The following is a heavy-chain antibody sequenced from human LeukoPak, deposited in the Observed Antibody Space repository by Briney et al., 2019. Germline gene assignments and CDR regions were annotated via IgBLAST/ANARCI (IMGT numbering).Heavy chain of an antibody. Sequence: GASVKVSCKASGYTFTSYHLHWVRQAPGQGLEWMGIINPSGGSPNYAQKFQGRVTMTRDMSTSTVNMELSSLRSEDTAVYYCARYEDTSAYYFDYWGQGTLVTVSS. J-gene: IGHJ4*02. CDR1: GYTFTSYH. V-gene: IGHV1-46*01. CDR3: ARYEDTSAYYFDY. CDR2: INPSGGSP. D-gene: IGHD2-2*01.